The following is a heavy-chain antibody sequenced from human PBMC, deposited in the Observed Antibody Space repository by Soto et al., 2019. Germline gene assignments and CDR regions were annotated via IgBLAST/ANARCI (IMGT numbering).Heavy chain of an antibody. Sequence: GGSLILSCAASGFTFSSYWMHWVRQAPGKGLVWVSRINSDGRSTTYADSVKGRFTISRDNAKNTVYLQMNSLSAEDTAVYFGAKGYSGYDYANWGQGSLVTVAS. J-gene: IGHJ4*02. V-gene: IGHV3-74*01. CDR1: GFTFSSYW. CDR3: AKGYSGYDYAN. D-gene: IGHD5-12*01. CDR2: INSDGRST.